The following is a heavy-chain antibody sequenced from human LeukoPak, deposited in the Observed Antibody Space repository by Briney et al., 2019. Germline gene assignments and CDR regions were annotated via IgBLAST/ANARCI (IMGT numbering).Heavy chain of an antibody. Sequence: ASVKVSCKASGYTFTGYYMHWVRQAPGQGLEWMGWINPNSGGTNYAQKFQGWVTMTRDTSISTAYMELSRLRSDDTAVYYCARYHYDILTGYYIGSIDYWGQGTLVTVSS. CDR1: GYTFTGYY. V-gene: IGHV1-2*04. D-gene: IGHD3-9*01. CDR3: ARYHYDILTGYYIGSIDY. J-gene: IGHJ4*02. CDR2: INPNSGGT.